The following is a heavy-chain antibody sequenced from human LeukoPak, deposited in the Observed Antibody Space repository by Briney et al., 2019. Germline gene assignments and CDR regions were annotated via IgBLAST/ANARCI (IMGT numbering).Heavy chain of an antibody. Sequence: GGSLRLSCAASGFTFSRYWISWVRRAPGKGVEWVGNIKQGGSEKYYVDSVKGRFTISRDNAKNSLYLQMNSLRAEDTAVYYCARGPPSTRYCSSTSCYLVYWGQGTLVTVSS. CDR2: IKQGGSEK. CDR3: ARGPPSTRYCSSTSCYLVY. V-gene: IGHV3-7*03. CDR1: GFTFSRYW. J-gene: IGHJ4*02. D-gene: IGHD2-2*01.